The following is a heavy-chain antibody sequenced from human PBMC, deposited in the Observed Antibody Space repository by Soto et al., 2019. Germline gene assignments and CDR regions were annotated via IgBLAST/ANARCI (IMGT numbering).Heavy chain of an antibody. CDR3: ARRNYVFLSGYSFFVWFDP. Sequence: SETLSLTCTVSGGSISSSSYYWGWIRQPPGKGLEWIGSIYYSGSTYYNPSLKSRVTISVDTSKNQFSLKLSSVTAADTAVYYCARRNYVFLSGYSFFVWFDPWGQGTLVTVS. CDR1: GGSISSSSYY. J-gene: IGHJ5*02. CDR2: IYYSGST. V-gene: IGHV4-39*01. D-gene: IGHD3-9*01.